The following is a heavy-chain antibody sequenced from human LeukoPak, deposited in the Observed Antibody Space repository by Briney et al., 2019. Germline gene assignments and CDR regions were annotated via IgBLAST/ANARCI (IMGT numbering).Heavy chain of an antibody. J-gene: IGHJ5*02. CDR1: GFAFSSSA. V-gene: IGHV3-30*03. CDR3: ARDTSSAPHSVSWASNRFDP. CDR2: LSFDGSQM. D-gene: IGHD6-13*01. Sequence: PGGSLRLSCAASGFAFSSSAMHWVRQSPGKGLEWLAILSFDGSQMYYADSVKGRFTLSRDNPKNTLYLQIHSLRFDDTAIYYCARDTSSAPHSVSWASNRFDPWGQGTLVTVSS.